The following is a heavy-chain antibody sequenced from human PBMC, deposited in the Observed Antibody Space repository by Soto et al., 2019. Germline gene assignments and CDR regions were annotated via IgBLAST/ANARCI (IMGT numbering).Heavy chain of an antibody. CDR3: ARNAYYDFWSGYSGLYYYYGMDV. J-gene: IGHJ6*02. CDR2: LSYDGSNK. Sequence: GGSLRLSCAASGFTFSSYAMHWVRQAPGKGLEWVAVLSYDGSNKYYADSVKGRFTISRDNSKNTLYLQMNSLRAEDTAVYYCARNAYYDFWSGYSGLYYYYGMDVWGQGTTVTVSS. CDR1: GFTFSSYA. V-gene: IGHV3-30-3*01. D-gene: IGHD3-3*01.